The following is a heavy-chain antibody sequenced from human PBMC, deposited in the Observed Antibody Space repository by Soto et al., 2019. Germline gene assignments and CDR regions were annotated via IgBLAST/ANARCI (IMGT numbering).Heavy chain of an antibody. CDR3: ARTAVAEPFDY. J-gene: IGHJ4*02. CDR1: GFTFSSYG. Sequence: QVQLVESGGGVAQPGRSLRLSCAASGFTFSSYGMHWVRQAPGKGLEWVAVIWYDGSNKYYADSVKGRFTISRDNSKNTLYLQMNSLRAEDTAVYYCARTAVAEPFDYWGQGTLVTVSS. V-gene: IGHV3-33*01. D-gene: IGHD6-19*01. CDR2: IWYDGSNK.